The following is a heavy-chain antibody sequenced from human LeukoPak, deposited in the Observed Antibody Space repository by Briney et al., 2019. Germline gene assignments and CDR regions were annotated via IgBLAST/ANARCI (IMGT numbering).Heavy chain of an antibody. Sequence: GGSLRLSCAASGFTFSSYWMSWVRQAPGKGLEWGANIKQDGSEEYYAVSVKGRFTISRDNGKNSLALQMNSLRADDTAVYYCAELGITMIGGVWGKGTTVTISS. CDR1: GFTFSSYW. J-gene: IGHJ6*04. V-gene: IGHV3-7*01. CDR2: IKQDGSEE. CDR3: AELGITMIGGV. D-gene: IGHD3-10*02.